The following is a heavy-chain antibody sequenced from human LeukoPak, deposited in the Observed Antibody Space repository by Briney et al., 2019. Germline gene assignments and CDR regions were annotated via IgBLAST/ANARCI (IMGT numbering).Heavy chain of an antibody. CDR3: ARDKRYCSSPSCYGVFDY. CDR1: GFTFSSYA. V-gene: IGHV3-30-3*01. CDR2: ISYDGSNK. J-gene: IGHJ4*02. D-gene: IGHD2-2*01. Sequence: GGSLRLSCAASGFTFSSYAMHWVRQAPGKGLEWVAVISYDGSNKYYADSVKGRFTISRDNSKNTLYLQMNSLRAEHTAVYYCARDKRYCSSPSCYGVFDYWGQGTLVTVSS.